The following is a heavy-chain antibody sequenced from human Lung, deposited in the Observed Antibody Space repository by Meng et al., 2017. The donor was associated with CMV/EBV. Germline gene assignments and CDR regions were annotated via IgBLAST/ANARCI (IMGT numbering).Heavy chain of an antibody. J-gene: IGHJ4*02. Sequence: GGSLRLXCEASGFHFSGYWLSWVRQAAGKGLEWVANINQHGTTKYYADSLKGRFTISRDNTKNSLFLQIKSLRAEDTALYYCARELSSADYYFDYWGQGPPVTVSS. CDR1: GFHFSGYW. V-gene: IGHV3-7*01. CDR2: INQHGTTK. D-gene: IGHD2-2*01. CDR3: ARELSSADYYFDY.